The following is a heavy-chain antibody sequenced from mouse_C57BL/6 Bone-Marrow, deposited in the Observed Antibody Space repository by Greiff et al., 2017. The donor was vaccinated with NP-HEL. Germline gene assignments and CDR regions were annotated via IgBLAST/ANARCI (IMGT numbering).Heavy chain of an antibody. Sequence: EVQLQQSGAELVRPGASVKLSCTASGFNIQDYYMHWVKQRPEQGLEWIGRIDPEDGDTEYAPKFQGKATMTADTSSNTAYLQLSSLTSEDTAVYYCTTEDGSTPFAYWGQGTLVTVSA. CDR3: TTEDGSTPFAY. CDR2: IDPEDGDT. D-gene: IGHD2-3*01. V-gene: IGHV14-1*01. J-gene: IGHJ3*01. CDR1: GFNIQDYY.